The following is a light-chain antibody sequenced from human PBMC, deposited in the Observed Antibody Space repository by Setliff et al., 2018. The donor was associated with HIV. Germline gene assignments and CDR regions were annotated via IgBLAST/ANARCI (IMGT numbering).Light chain of an antibody. Sequence: QSVLTQPPSASGTPGQRVTISCSGSSSNIGGNYVCWYQQHPGKAPKLMIYDVINRPSGVSNRFSGSRSGNTASLTISGLQVEDEADYYCSSYTTSSTLYVFGPGTKVTVL. CDR1: SSNIGGNY. CDR3: SSYTTSSTLYV. J-gene: IGLJ1*01. CDR2: DVI. V-gene: IGLV2-14*03.